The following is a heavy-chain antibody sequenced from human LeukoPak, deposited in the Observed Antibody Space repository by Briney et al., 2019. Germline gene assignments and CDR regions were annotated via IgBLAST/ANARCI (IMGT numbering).Heavy chain of an antibody. J-gene: IGHJ4*02. D-gene: IGHD2/OR15-2a*01. Sequence: PGRSLRLSCAASVFTFNIFGMQWVRQVPGNGLEWVAVLWANGNTAHYADSVKGRFTISRDSSENTLYLQMNSLRSEDTAVYYCVKESAADATFHCDYWGQGTLVTVSS. CDR2: LWANGNTA. CDR1: VFTFNIFG. CDR3: VKESAADATFHCDY. V-gene: IGHV3-33*06.